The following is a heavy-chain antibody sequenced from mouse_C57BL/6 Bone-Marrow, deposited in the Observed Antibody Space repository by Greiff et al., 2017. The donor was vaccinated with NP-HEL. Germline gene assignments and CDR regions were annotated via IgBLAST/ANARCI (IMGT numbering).Heavy chain of an antibody. D-gene: IGHD1-1*01. CDR1: GFTFSDYG. CDR2: ISSGSSTI. CDR3: ANYYGSMYYAMDY. J-gene: IGHJ4*01. Sequence: EVKLVESGGGLVKPGGSLKLSCAASGFTFSDYGMHWVRQAPEKGLEWVAYISSGSSTIYYADTVKGRFTISRDNAKNTLFLQMTSLRSEDTAMYYCANYYGSMYYAMDYWGQGTSVTVSS. V-gene: IGHV5-17*01.